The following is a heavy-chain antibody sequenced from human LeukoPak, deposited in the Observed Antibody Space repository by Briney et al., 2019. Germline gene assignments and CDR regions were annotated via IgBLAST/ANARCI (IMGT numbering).Heavy chain of an antibody. CDR2: IIPIFGTA. J-gene: IGHJ3*02. CDR3: ARRRGPYSSSSPLDAFDI. V-gene: IGHV1-69*05. D-gene: IGHD6-6*01. Sequence: GASVKVSCKASGGTFSSYAISWVRQAPGQGLEWMGGIIPIFGTANYAQKFQGRVTITTDESTSTAYMELSSLRSEDTAVYYCARRRGPYSSSSPLDAFDIWGQGTMVTVSS. CDR1: GGTFSSYA.